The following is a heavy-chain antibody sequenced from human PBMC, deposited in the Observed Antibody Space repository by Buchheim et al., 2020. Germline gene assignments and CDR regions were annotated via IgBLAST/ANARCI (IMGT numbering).Heavy chain of an antibody. CDR1: GFTFSSYA. V-gene: IGHV3-23*04. Sequence: VQLVESGGGVVQPGRSLRLSCVASGFTFSSYAMSWVRQAPGKGLEWVSAISGSGGSTYYADSVKGRFTISRDNSKNTLYLQMNSLRAEDTAVYYCASPKSLWFGELTFLFDYWGQGTL. CDR2: ISGSGGST. CDR3: ASPKSLWFGELTFLFDY. J-gene: IGHJ4*02. D-gene: IGHD3-10*01.